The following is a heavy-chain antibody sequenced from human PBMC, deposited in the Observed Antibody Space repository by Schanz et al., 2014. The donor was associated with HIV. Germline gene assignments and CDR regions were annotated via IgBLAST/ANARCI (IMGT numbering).Heavy chain of an antibody. Sequence: EIQLVESGGGLVQPGRSLRLSCAASGFTFDDYAMYWVRQAPGKGLEWVSGISWSSGNIGYADSVKGRFTISRDNAKNSLYLQMNSLRAEDTALYYCAKDFYFRPGRAAAVSFFDYWGQGTLVTVSS. CDR1: GFTFDDYA. CDR3: AKDFYFRPGRAAAVSFFDY. CDR2: ISWSSGNI. V-gene: IGHV3-9*01. D-gene: IGHD6-13*01. J-gene: IGHJ4*02.